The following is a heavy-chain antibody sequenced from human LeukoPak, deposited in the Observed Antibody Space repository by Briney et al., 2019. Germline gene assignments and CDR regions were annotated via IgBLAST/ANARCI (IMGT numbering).Heavy chain of an antibody. V-gene: IGHV3-23*01. D-gene: IGHD5-12*01. Sequence: PGGSLRLSCAAGGSSFSSYAMSWVRQAPGKGREWVSAISGSGGSTSYADSVKGRFTISRDNSKNTLYLQMTSVRAKDTAVYYCATERGYEGYWGQGTLVTVSS. CDR2: ISGSGGST. CDR3: ATERGYEGY. CDR1: GSSFSSYA. J-gene: IGHJ4*02.